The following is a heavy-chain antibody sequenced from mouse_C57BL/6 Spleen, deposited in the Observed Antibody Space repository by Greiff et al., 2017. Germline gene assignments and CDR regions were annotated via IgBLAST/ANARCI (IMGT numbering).Heavy chain of an antibody. J-gene: IGHJ2*02. V-gene: IGHV14-2*01. CDR1: GFNFKGYY. Sequence: EVQLQQSGAELVKPGASVKLSCTASGFNFKGYYMHWVKQRTAQGLEWIGRIDPEDGETKYAPKFQVKATLTADTSSNTAYLQLSSLPSDDTAVYYGARPYGYYFDYWGQGTSLTVSS. CDR3: ARPYGYYFDY. D-gene: IGHD2-2*01. CDR2: IDPEDGET.